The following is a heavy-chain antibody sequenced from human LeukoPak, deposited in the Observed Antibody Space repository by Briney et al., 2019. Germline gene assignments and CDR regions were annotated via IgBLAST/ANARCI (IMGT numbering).Heavy chain of an antibody. D-gene: IGHD6-13*01. CDR3: ARGGVGPAAGPLHFDY. CDR2: IKPSDGST. CDR1: GYTFTSYN. J-gene: IGHJ4*02. Sequence: GASVKVSCKASGYTFTSYNMHWVRQAPGQGLECMGIIKPSDGSTTYAQNFKGRVSMTRDTSTSTVYMEVSSLRSDDTAVYYCARGGVGPAAGPLHFDYWGQGTLVTVSS. V-gene: IGHV1-46*01.